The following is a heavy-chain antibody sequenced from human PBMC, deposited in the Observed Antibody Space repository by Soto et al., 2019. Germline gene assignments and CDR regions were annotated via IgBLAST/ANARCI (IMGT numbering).Heavy chain of an antibody. V-gene: IGHV3-21*01. D-gene: IGHD2-15*01. CDR2: ISDSGGYN. J-gene: IGHJ4*02. CDR3: AREPSYCTGGTCSSSYYFDH. Sequence: NPGGSLRLSCVASGFTFSSHGMSWVRQAPGKGLEWVSFISDSGGYNYYAASVRGRFTISRDNANNSVFLHMDSLRPEDTAAYYCAREPSYCTGGTCSSSYYFDHWGRGTLVTAPQ. CDR1: GFTFSSHG.